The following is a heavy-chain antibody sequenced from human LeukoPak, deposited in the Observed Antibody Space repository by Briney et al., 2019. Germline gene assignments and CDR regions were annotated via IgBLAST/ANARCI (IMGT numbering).Heavy chain of an antibody. CDR1: GGSISSYY. CDR2: IYYSGST. J-gene: IGHJ6*03. Sequence: SETLSLTCTVSGGSISSYYWSWIRQPPGKGLEWIGCIYYSGSTYYNPSLKSRVTISVDTSESQFSLNLSSVTAADTAVYYCARAPAGPPYYYMNVWGKGTTVTVSS. CDR3: ARAPAGPPYYYMNV. V-gene: IGHV4-59*01.